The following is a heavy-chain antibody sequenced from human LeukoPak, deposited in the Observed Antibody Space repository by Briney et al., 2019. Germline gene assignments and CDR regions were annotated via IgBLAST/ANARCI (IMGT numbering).Heavy chain of an antibody. Sequence: GGSLRLSCAASGFTFSSYGMHWVRQAPGKGLEWVAVISYDGSNKYYADSVKGRFTISRDNSKNTLYLQMSSLRAEDTAVYYCAKHALGYCSGGSCYSPCDYWGQGTLVTVSS. CDR3: AKHALGYCSGGSCYSPCDY. V-gene: IGHV3-30*18. J-gene: IGHJ4*02. CDR1: GFTFSSYG. D-gene: IGHD2-15*01. CDR2: ISYDGSNK.